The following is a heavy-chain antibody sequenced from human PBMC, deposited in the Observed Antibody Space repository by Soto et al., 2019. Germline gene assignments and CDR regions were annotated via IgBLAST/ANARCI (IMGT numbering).Heavy chain of an antibody. CDR1: GFAFSIYA. D-gene: IGHD4-17*01. J-gene: IGHJ4*02. CDR2: ISGSGNII. V-gene: IGHV3-23*01. Sequence: EVQLLESGGELMEPGGSLRLSSAASGFAFSIYAVTWVREAQGKGLEWVSSISGSGNIIYYADSVKGRFIISRDNSKNTLYLQMNSLRAEDTAVYYCAKDPNGDYIGAFDDWGQGTLVTVSS. CDR3: AKDPNGDYIGAFDD.